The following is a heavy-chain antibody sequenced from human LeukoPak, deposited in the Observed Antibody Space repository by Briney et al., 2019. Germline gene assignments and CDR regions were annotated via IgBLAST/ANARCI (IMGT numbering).Heavy chain of an antibody. CDR1: GFTFGDYA. D-gene: IGHD3-16*01. CDR3: TRGLGDYVWGSYVSYYFDY. J-gene: IGHJ4*02. V-gene: IGHV3-49*04. Sequence: GGSLRLSCTASGFTFGDYAMSWVRQAPGKGLEWVGFIRSKAYGGTTEYAASVKGRFTISRDDSKSIAYLQMNSLKTEDTAVYYCTRGLGDYVWGSYVSYYFDYWGQGTLVTVSS. CDR2: IRSKAYGGTT.